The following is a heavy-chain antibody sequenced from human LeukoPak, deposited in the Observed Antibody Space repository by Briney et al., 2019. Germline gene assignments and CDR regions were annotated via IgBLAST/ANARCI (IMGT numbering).Heavy chain of an antibody. CDR2: IYYSGST. V-gene: IGHV4-31*03. J-gene: IGHJ6*02. Sequence: PSQTLSLTCTVSGGSISSGGYYWSWIRQHPGKGLEWIGYIYYSGSTYYNPSLKSRVTISVDTSKNQFSLKLSSVTAADTAVYYCARDLGYGDQRLGLYYGMDVWGQGTTVTVS. CDR3: ARDLGYGDQRLGLYYGMDV. D-gene: IGHD4-17*01. CDR1: GGSISSGGYY.